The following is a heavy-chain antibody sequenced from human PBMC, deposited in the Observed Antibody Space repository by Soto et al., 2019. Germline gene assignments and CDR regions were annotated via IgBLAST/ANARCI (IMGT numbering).Heavy chain of an antibody. Sequence: SCAASGFTFSSYAMNWVRQAPGKGLEWVSTISGNGATAYYADSVKGRFTVSRDNSKNMVYLQMNSLRAEDTAVYYCAKGSFYSGNSGAYPPGKGHHWGQGTLVPVSS. J-gene: IGHJ1*01. D-gene: IGHD3-10*01. CDR1: GFTFSSYA. CDR2: ISGNGATA. V-gene: IGHV3-23*01. CDR3: AKGSFYSGNSGAYPPGKGHH.